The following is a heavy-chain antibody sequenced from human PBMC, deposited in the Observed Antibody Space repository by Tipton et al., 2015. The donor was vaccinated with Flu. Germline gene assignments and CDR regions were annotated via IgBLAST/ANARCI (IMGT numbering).Heavy chain of an antibody. D-gene: IGHD4-11*01. CDR3: ARRDYSNYVSEPKSWFDP. CDR2: IYYSGNT. CDR1: GGSISTFNW. Sequence: TLSLTCAVSGGSISTFNWWSWVRQPPGKGLEWIGEIYYSGNTNYNSSLKSRVTISVDKSKNQFSLHLTSVTAADTAMYYCARRDYSNYVSEPKSWFDPWGQGILVTVSS. V-gene: IGHV4-4*02. J-gene: IGHJ5*02.